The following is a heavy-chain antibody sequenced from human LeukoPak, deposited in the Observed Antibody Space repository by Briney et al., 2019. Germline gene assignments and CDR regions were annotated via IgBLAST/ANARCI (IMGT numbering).Heavy chain of an antibody. D-gene: IGHD6-25*01. CDR1: GYTFTSYA. CDR3: ARFPPPLSYSSGDFDY. V-gene: IGHV7-4-1*02. Sequence: ASVKVSCKASGYTFTSYAMNWVRQAPGQGLEWMGWINANTGNPTYAQGFTGRFVFSLDTSVSTAYLQISSLKAEDTAVYYCARFPPPLSYSSGDFDYWGQGTLVTVSS. CDR2: INANTGNP. J-gene: IGHJ4*02.